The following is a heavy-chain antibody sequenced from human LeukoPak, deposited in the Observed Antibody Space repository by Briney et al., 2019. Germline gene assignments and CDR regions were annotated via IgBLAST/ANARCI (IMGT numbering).Heavy chain of an antibody. CDR1: GGSISSSSYY. Sequence: SETLSLTCTVSGGSISSSSYYWGWIRQPPGKGLEWIGSIYYSGSTYYNPSLKSRVTISVDTSKNQFSLKLSSVTAADTAVYYCARVNYDSSGMEDYWGQGTLVTVSS. CDR3: ARVNYDSSGMEDY. V-gene: IGHV4-39*01. D-gene: IGHD3-22*01. CDR2: IYYSGST. J-gene: IGHJ4*02.